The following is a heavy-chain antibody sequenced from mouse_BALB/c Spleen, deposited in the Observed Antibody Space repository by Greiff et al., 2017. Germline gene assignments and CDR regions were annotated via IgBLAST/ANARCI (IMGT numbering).Heavy chain of an antibody. J-gene: IGHJ4*01. D-gene: IGHD2-1*01. Sequence: EVKVVESGGGLVKPGGSLKLSCAASGFTFSSYAMSWVRQTPEKRLEWVATISSGGSYTYYPDSVKGRFTISRDNAKNTLYLQMSSLRSEDTAMYYCAKYGTYYAMDYWGQGTSVTVSS. CDR3: AKYGTYYAMDY. CDR1: GFTFSSYA. V-gene: IGHV5-9-3*01. CDR2: ISSGGSYT.